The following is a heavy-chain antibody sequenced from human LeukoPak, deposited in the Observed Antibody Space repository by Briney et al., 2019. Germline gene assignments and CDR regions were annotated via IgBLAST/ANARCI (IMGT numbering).Heavy chain of an antibody. CDR2: IYYSGST. J-gene: IGHJ3*02. D-gene: IGHD4-23*01. Sequence: SETLSLTCTVSGGSISSYYWSWIRQPPGKGLEWIGYIYYSGSTNYNPSLKSRVTISVDTSKNQFSLKLISVTAADTAVYYCARHMLVTPWRDAFYIWGQGTMVTVSS. CDR3: ARHMLVTPWRDAFYI. CDR1: GGSISSYY. V-gene: IGHV4-59*08.